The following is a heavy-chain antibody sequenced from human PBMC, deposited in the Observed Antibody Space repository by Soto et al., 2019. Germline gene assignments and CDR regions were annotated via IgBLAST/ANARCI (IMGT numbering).Heavy chain of an antibody. V-gene: IGHV3-73*01. CDR3: TRHAFYDYGDYVGFY. CDR2: IRSKANSYAT. Sequence: EVQLVESGGGLVQPGGSLKLSCAASGFTFSGSAMHWVRQASGKGLEWVGRIRSKANSYATTYAAPVKGRFTISRDDSKNTAYLQMDSLKAEDTAVYYCTRHAFYDYGDYVGFYWGQGTLVTVSS. J-gene: IGHJ4*02. CDR1: GFTFSGSA. D-gene: IGHD4-17*01.